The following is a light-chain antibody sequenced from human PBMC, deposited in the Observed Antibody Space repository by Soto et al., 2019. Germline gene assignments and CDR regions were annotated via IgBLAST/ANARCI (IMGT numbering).Light chain of an antibody. V-gene: IGKV1-8*01. CDR1: QGISSY. J-gene: IGKJ1*01. CDR3: QQYYSYPWT. CDR2: AAS. Sequence: AIRMTQSPSSFSASTGDRVTITCRTSQGISSYLAWYQQKPGKAPKLLIYAASTLQSGVLSKFSGSGSWTDFTLNTSCLKSEDFTTYYCQQYYSYPWTFGQGTQVEIK.